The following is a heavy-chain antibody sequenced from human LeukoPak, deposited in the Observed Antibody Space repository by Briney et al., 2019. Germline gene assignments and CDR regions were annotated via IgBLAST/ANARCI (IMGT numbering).Heavy chain of an antibody. CDR3: ASGTNVDTEAFDT. CDR1: GYMFTTYY. J-gene: IGHJ3*02. D-gene: IGHD3-16*01. V-gene: IGHV1-46*01. Sequence: ASVKVSCKASGYMFTTYYMQWVRQAPGQGLEWMGVIHPGDGKTNYAQEFQARVTITRDTFTRTVNMELSSLSSEDTAVYYCASGTNVDTEAFDTWGKGQMSPSLQ. CDR2: IHPGDGKT.